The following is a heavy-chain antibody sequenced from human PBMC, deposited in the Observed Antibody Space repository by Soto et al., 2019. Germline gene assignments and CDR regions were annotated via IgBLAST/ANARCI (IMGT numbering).Heavy chain of an antibody. CDR3: ARAPVDTAMVYFDY. V-gene: IGHV1-3*01. D-gene: IGHD5-18*01. J-gene: IGHJ4*02. CDR1: GYTFTSYA. CDR2: INAGNGNT. Sequence: ASVKVSCKASGYTFTSYAMHWVRQAPGQRLEWMGWINAGNGNTKYSQKFQGRVTITRDTSASTAYMELSSLRSEDTAVYYCARAPVDTAMVYFDYWGQGTLVTVSS.